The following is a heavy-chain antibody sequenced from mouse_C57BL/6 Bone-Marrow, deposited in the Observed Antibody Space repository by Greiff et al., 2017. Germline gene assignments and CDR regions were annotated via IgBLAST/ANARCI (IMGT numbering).Heavy chain of an antibody. J-gene: IGHJ3*01. D-gene: IGHD4-1*01. CDR2: IYPGDGDT. CDR1: GYAFSSSW. Sequence: VKLVESGPELVKPGASVKISCKASGYAFSSSWMNWVKQRPGKGLEWIGRIYPGDGDTNYNGKFKGKATLTADKSSSTAYMQLSSLTSEDSAVXFCARERTDWDEFAYWGQGTLVTVSA. V-gene: IGHV1-82*01. CDR3: ARERTDWDEFAY.